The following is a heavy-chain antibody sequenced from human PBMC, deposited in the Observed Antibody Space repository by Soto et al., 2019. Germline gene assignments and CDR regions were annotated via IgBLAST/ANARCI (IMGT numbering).Heavy chain of an antibody. V-gene: IGHV1-46*01. CDR1: GYTFTSYY. CDR3: ARDGVASTVTTFGYYYGMDV. CDR2: INPSGGST. Sequence: ASVNVSCKASGYTFTSYYMHWVRQAPGQGLEWMGIINPSGGSTSYAQKFQGRVTMTRDTSTSTVYMELSSLRSEDTAVYYCARDGVASTVTTFGYYYGMDVWGQGTTVTVSS. J-gene: IGHJ6*02. D-gene: IGHD4-17*01.